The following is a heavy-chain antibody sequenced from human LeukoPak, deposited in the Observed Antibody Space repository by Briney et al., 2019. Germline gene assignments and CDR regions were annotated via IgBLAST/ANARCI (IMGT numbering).Heavy chain of an antibody. CDR2: ISSSSSYI. CDR1: GFTFSSYS. CDR3: ARDRSTTVVTYYYYYYMDV. Sequence: GGSLRLSCAASGFTFSSYSMNWVRQAPGKGLEWVSSISSSSSYIYYADSVKGRFTISRDNAKNSLYLQMNSLRAEDTAVYYCARDRSTTVVTYYYYYYMDVWGKGTTVTVSS. J-gene: IGHJ6*03. D-gene: IGHD4-23*01. V-gene: IGHV3-21*01.